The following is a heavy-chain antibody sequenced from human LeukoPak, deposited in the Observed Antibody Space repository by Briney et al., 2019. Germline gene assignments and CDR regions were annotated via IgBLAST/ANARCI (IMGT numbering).Heavy chain of an antibody. CDR3: AKEDCGVDCSTFDY. CDR1: GFTFGTYA. V-gene: IGHV3-23*01. Sequence: GGSLRLSCAASGFTFGTYAMSWVRQAPGKGLEWVSAISGSGGTTYYADSVKGRFTISRDNSKSTLYLQMSSLRAEDTAVYYCAKEDCGVDCSTFDYWGQGTLVTVSS. CDR2: ISGSGGTT. D-gene: IGHD2-21*02. J-gene: IGHJ4*02.